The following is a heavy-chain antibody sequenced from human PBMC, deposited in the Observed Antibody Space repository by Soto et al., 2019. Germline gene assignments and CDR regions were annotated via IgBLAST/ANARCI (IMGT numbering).Heavy chain of an antibody. CDR1: GGSFSGYY. J-gene: IGHJ5*01. CDR3: ARGRYCSSTSCRNCFDS. D-gene: IGHD2-2*01. V-gene: IGHV4-34*01. Sequence: QVQLQQWGAGLLKPSETLSLTCAVYGGSFSGYYWSWIRQPPGQGLEWIGQINHSGSTNYNPSLKSRVTISVDTSKNQVSLKLSSVTAADTAVDYCARGRYCSSTSCRNCFDSWGQGTLVTVSS. CDR2: INHSGST.